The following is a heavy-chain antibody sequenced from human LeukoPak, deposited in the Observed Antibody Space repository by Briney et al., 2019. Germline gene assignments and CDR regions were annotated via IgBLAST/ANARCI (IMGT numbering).Heavy chain of an antibody. J-gene: IGHJ4*02. CDR2: IYYSGST. Sequence: PSETLSLTCTVSGGSISSYYWSWIPQPPGNGLEWIGYIYYSGSTNYNPSLKSRVTISVDTSKNQFSLKLRSVTAADTAVYYCARDVGITGTFDYWGQGTLVTVSS. CDR3: ARDVGITGTFDY. V-gene: IGHV4-59*01. CDR1: GGSISSYY. D-gene: IGHD1-20*01.